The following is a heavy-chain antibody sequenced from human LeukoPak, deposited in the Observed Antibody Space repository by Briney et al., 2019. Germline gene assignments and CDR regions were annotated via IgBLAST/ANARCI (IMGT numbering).Heavy chain of an antibody. Sequence: SETLSLTCTVSGGSISSYYWSRIRQPPGRGLEWIGYIYYSGSTNYNPSLKSRVTISVDTSKNQFSLNLSSVTAADTAVYYCARGPDYSNYIYYYGMDVWGQGTTVTVSS. CDR1: GGSISSYY. CDR3: ARGPDYSNYIYYYGMDV. CDR2: IYYSGST. D-gene: IGHD4-11*01. J-gene: IGHJ6*02. V-gene: IGHV4-59*01.